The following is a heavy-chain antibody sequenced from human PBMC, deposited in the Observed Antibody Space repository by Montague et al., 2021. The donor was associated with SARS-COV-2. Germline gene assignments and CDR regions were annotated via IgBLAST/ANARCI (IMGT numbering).Heavy chain of an antibody. CDR2: IYASGNT. D-gene: IGHD2-2*01. Sequence: SETRSLTCTVSGGSISNYYWSWIRQPAGKGLEWIGRIYASGNTNYNPSLKSRVTMSVDTSKNQFSLKLSSVTAADTAVYYCANFRRTQLLFGTLYYGMDVWGQGTTVTVSS. V-gene: IGHV4-4*07. J-gene: IGHJ6*02. CDR3: ANFRRTQLLFGTLYYGMDV. CDR1: GGSISNYY.